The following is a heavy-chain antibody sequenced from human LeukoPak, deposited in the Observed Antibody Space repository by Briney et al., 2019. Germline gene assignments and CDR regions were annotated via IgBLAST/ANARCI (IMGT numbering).Heavy chain of an antibody. J-gene: IGHJ6*02. D-gene: IGHD3-10*01. V-gene: IGHV1-58*02. CDR2: IVVGSGNT. Sequence: TSVKVSCEASGFTFTSSAMQWVRHARGQRLEWIGWIVVGSGNTNYAQKFQERVTITRDMSTSTAYTELSSLRSEDTAVYYCAALGGSGSYYYYYGMDVWGQGTTVTVSS. CDR1: GFTFTSSA. CDR3: AALGGSGSYYYYYGMDV.